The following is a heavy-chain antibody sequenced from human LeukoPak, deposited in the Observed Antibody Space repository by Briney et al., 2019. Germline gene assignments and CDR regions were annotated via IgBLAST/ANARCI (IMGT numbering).Heavy chain of an antibody. J-gene: IGHJ4*02. CDR1: GFTFSSYG. CDR3: AKERVGAPDY. Sequence: PGRSLRLSCAASGFTFSSYGMHWVRQAPGKGLEWVAVISYDGSNKYYADSVKGRFTISRDNSKNTLYLQMNSLRAEDTAVYYCAKERVGAPDYWGRGTLVTVSS. V-gene: IGHV3-30*18. D-gene: IGHD1-26*01. CDR2: ISYDGSNK.